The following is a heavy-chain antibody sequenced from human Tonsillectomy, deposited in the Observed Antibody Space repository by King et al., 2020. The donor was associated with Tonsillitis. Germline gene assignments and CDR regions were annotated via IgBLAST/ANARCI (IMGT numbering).Heavy chain of an antibody. J-gene: IGHJ6*03. CDR3: ARDRKEWYLLIHYYYMDV. Sequence: QLQESGPGLVKPSETLSLTCTVSGGSISTYYWNWIRQPAGKGLEWIGRIYTSGSTNYNPSLKSRVTMSVDTSKNQFSLKLSSVTAADTAVYYCARDRKEWYLLIHYYYMDVWGKGTTVTVSS. CDR1: GGSISTYY. V-gene: IGHV4-4*07. D-gene: IGHD2-15*01. CDR2: IYTSGST.